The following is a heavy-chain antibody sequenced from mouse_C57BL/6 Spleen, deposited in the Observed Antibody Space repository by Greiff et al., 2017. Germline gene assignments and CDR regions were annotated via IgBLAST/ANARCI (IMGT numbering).Heavy chain of an antibody. V-gene: IGHV7-3*01. CDR2: IRNKANGYTT. CDR1: GFTFTDYY. CDR3: ARYILGRGFAY. Sequence: EVKLMESGGGLVQPGGSLSLSCAASGFTFTDYYMSWVRQPPGKALEWLGFIRNKANGYTTEYSASVKGRFTISSDNSQSILYLQMNALRAEDSATYCCARYILGRGFAYWGQGTLVTVSA. D-gene: IGHD4-1*01. J-gene: IGHJ3*01.